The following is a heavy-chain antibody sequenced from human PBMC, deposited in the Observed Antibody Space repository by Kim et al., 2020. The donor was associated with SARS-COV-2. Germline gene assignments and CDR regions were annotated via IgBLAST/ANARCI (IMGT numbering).Heavy chain of an antibody. V-gene: IGHV4-31*03. D-gene: IGHD3-10*01. J-gene: IGHJ6*02. CDR1: GGSISSGGYY. CDR2: IYYSGST. Sequence: SETLSLTCTVSGGSISSGGYYWSWIRQHPGKGLEWIGYIYYSGSTYYNPSLKSRVTISVDTSKNQFSLKLSSVTAADTAVYYCARAPTTKAWFGELEGYGMDVWGQGTTVTVSS. CDR3: ARAPTTKAWFGELEGYGMDV.